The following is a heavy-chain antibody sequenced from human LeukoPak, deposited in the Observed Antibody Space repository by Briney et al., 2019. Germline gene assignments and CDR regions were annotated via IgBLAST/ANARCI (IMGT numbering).Heavy chain of an antibody. CDR2: ISSSSSYT. CDR1: GFTFSDYY. V-gene: IGHV3-11*06. Sequence: GGSLRLSCAASGFTFSDYYMSWLRQAPGKGLEWVSYISSSSSYTNYADSVKGRFTISRDNAKNSLYLQMNSLRAEDTAVYYCARSSSGWYYYYGTDVWGKGTTVTVSS. CDR3: ARSSSGWYYYYGTDV. J-gene: IGHJ6*04. D-gene: IGHD6-19*01.